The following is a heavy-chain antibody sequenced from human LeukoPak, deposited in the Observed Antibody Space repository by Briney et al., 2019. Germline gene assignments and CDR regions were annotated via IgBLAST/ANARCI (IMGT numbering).Heavy chain of an antibody. J-gene: IGHJ1*01. Sequence: PGGSLRLSCAASGFTFSTSFMSWVRQSPGKGLEWVANIYPGGSEKYYVDSVKGRFTISRDNAENSLYLQMNNLRVEDTAVYYCARELVVGPAEYFQHWGQGTLVTVFS. CDR1: GFTFSTSF. CDR2: IYPGGSEK. V-gene: IGHV3-7*01. D-gene: IGHD2-8*02. CDR3: ARELVVGPAEYFQH.